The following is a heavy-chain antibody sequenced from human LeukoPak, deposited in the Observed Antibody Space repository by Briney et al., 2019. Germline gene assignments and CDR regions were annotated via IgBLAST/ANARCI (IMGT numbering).Heavy chain of an antibody. CDR2: INHSGST. V-gene: IGHV4-34*01. D-gene: IGHD2-2*01. J-gene: IGHJ4*02. CDR3: ARGADIVVVPAAHRLYYFDY. Sequence: PSXXLSLTCAVYGGSFSGYYWSWIRQPPGKGLEWIGEINHSGSTNYNPSLKSRVTISVDTSENQFSLKLSSVTAADTAVYYCARGADIVVVPAAHRLYYFDYWGQGTLVTVSS. CDR1: GGSFSGYY.